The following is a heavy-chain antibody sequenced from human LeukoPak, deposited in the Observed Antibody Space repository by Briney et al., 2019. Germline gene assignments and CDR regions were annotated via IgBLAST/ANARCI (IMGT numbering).Heavy chain of an antibody. J-gene: IGHJ1*01. CDR2: VSSSGGST. D-gene: IGHD6-19*01. Sequence: GGCLRLSCAASGFTFSIYAMNWVRQAPGKGLEWVSGVSSSGGSTYYADSVKGRFTISRDNSKNTLYLQMNSLRAEDTAVYYCVRNKGVAVAAEYFQHWGQGTLVTVSS. V-gene: IGHV3-23*01. CDR3: VRNKGVAVAAEYFQH. CDR1: GFTFSIYA.